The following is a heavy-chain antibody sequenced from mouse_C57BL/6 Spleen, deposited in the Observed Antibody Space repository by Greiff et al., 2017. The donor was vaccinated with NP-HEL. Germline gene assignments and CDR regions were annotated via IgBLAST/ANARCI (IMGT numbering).Heavy chain of an antibody. CDR2: INPSTGGT. V-gene: IGHV1-42*01. CDR1: GYSFTGYY. J-gene: IGHJ4*01. Sequence: VQLQQSGPELVKPGASVKISCKASGYSFTGYYMNWVKQSPEKSLEWIGEINPSTGGTTYNQKFKAKATLTVDKSSSTAYMQLKSLTSEDSAVYYCARRGNWYAMDYWGQGTSVTVSS. D-gene: IGHD2-1*01. CDR3: ARRGNWYAMDY.